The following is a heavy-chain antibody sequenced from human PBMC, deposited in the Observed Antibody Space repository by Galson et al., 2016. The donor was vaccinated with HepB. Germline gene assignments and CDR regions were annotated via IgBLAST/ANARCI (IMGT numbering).Heavy chain of an antibody. J-gene: IGHJ6*03. CDR3: ASDPLDGSYYYYDMDV. Sequence: SVKVSCKASGGTFSSYAISWVRQAPGQGLEWMGGITPISDTANYAQKFQGRVTITADKSTSTAYMELSSLRSEDTAVYYCASDPLDGSYYYYDMDVWGKGTTVTVSS. V-gene: IGHV1-69*06. CDR1: GGTFSSYA. CDR2: ITPISDTA.